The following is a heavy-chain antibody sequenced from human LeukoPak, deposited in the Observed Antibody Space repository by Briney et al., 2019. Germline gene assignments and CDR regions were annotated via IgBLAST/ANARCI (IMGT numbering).Heavy chain of an antibody. V-gene: IGHV4-4*02. CDR3: ATEILGAPTPGAY. CDR2: VHRSGRT. D-gene: IGHD2-8*02. CDR1: IDSTRGNY. J-gene: IGHJ4*02. Sequence: PSETLSLTCAVSIDSTRGNYWSWVRQSPGKGLEWIGEVHRSGRTNYIPSLKSRVTISIDNSKDQISLDLASVTAADTAVYYCATEILGAPTPGAYWGQGTLVTVSS.